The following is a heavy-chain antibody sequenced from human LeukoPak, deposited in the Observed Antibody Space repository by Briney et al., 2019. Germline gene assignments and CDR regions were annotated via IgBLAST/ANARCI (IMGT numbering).Heavy chain of an antibody. Sequence: PSETLSLTCTVSGYSISSGYYWGWIRQPPGKGLEWIGSIYHSGSTYYNPSLRSRVTISVDTSKNQFSLKLSSVTAADTAVYYCARDLVDADWYFDLWGRGTLVTVSS. CDR1: GYSISSGYY. J-gene: IGHJ2*01. D-gene: IGHD2-15*01. CDR3: ARDLVDADWYFDL. V-gene: IGHV4-38-2*02. CDR2: IYHSGST.